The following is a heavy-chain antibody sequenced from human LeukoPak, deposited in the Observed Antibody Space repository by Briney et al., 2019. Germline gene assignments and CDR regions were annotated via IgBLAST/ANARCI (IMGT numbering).Heavy chain of an antibody. J-gene: IGHJ4*02. CDR2: ISFDEVNK. CDR1: GFTFTSYG. D-gene: IGHD3-22*01. Sequence: GGSLRLFCAASGFTFTSYGMHWVRQAPGRGREWVAFISFDEVNKYYADSVKGRFTISRDNSKNTLFLQMNSLRAEDTAVYYCAKWGPYDSSGSDDYWGQGTLVTVPS. CDR3: AKWGPYDSSGSDDY. V-gene: IGHV3-30*18.